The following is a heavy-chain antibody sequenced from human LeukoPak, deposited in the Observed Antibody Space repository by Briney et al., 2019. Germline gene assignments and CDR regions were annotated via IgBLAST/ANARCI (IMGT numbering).Heavy chain of an antibody. V-gene: IGHV3-21*01. J-gene: IGHJ4*02. Sequence: GGSLRLSCVASGFTFSSYSMNWVRQAPGKGLEWVYSISSSTTYTYYADSVKGRFTISRDNARQSLYLQMNSLRADDTAVYYCARDLRDASSGYADYWGQGTLVTVSS. D-gene: IGHD3-22*01. CDR3: ARDLRDASSGYADY. CDR2: ISSSTTYT. CDR1: GFTFSSYS.